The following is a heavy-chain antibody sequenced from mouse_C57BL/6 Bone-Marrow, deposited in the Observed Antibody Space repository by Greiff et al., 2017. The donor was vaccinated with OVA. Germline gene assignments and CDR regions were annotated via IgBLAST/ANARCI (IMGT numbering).Heavy chain of an antibody. CDR2: IWRGGST. Sequence: LQQSGPGLVQPSQRLSITCTVSGFSLTSYGVHWVRQSPGKGLEWLGVIWRGGSTDYNAAFISRLSISKDNSKSQVFFKMNSLQADDTAIYYCARKGDSSGLYAMDYWCQGTAVTVSS. V-gene: IGHV2-2*01. J-gene: IGHJ4*01. CDR1: GFSLTSYG. CDR3: ARKGDSSGLYAMDY. D-gene: IGHD3-2*02.